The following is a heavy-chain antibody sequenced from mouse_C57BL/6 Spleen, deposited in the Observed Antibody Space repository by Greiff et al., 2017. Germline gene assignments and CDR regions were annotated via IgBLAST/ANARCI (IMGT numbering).Heavy chain of an antibody. D-gene: IGHD4-1*01. CDR2: ISSGSSTI. V-gene: IGHV5-17*01. CDR3: AKNWAYAMDY. J-gene: IGHJ4*01. CDR1: GFTFSDYG. Sequence: EVKLQESGGGLVKPGGSLKLSCAASGFTFSDYGMHWVRQAPEKGLAWVAYISSGSSTIYYADTVKGRFTISRDNAKNTLFLQMTSLRSEDTAMYYCAKNWAYAMDYWGQGTSVTVSS.